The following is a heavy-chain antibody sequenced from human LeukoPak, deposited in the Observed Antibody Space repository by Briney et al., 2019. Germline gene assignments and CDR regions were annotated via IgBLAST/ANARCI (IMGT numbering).Heavy chain of an antibody. Sequence: GGSLRLSCAASGFTFSSYGMHWVRRAPGKGLEWVAFIRYDGSNKYYADSVKGRFTISRDNSKNTLYLQMNSLRAEDTAVYYCAKERDTAMVTIDYWGQGTLVTVSS. D-gene: IGHD5-18*01. J-gene: IGHJ4*02. CDR2: IRYDGSNK. CDR1: GFTFSSYG. V-gene: IGHV3-30*02. CDR3: AKERDTAMVTIDY.